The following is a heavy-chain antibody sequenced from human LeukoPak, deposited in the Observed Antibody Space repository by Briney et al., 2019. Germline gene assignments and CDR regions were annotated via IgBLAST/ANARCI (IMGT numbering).Heavy chain of an antibody. D-gene: IGHD4-17*01. CDR1: GFTFSSYW. V-gene: IGHV3-74*01. J-gene: IGHJ5*02. Sequence: GGSLRLSCAASGFTFSSYWMHWVRQAPGKGLVWVSRINSDGSSTSYADFVKGRFTISRDNAKNTLYLQMNSLRAEDTAVYYCAREVTTGWFDPWGQGTLVTVSS. CDR3: AREVTTGWFDP. CDR2: INSDGSST.